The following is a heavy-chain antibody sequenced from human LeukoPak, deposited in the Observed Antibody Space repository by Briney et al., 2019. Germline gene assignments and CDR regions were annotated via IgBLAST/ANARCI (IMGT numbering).Heavy chain of an antibody. Sequence: SETLSLTCTVSGGSISSYYWSWIRQPPGKGLEWIGYISTSGSTIYNPSLKSRVTISTDTSKNQLSLKLSSVTAADTAVYYCARQEYSSPLYNWFDPWGQGTLVTVSS. CDR3: ARQEYSSPLYNWFDP. J-gene: IGHJ5*02. CDR2: ISTSGST. D-gene: IGHD6-6*01. CDR1: GGSISSYY. V-gene: IGHV4-4*09.